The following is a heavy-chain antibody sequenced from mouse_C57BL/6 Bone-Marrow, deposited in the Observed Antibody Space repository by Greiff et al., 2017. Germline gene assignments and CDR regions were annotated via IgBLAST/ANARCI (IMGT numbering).Heavy chain of an antibody. CDR1: GYTFTDYY. J-gene: IGHJ4*01. CDR3: ARYYGSSYGAMDY. D-gene: IGHD1-1*01. CDR2: INPNNGGT. V-gene: IGHV1-26*01. Sequence: EVQLQQSGPELVKPGASVKISCKASGYTFTDYYMNWVKQSHGKSLEWIGDINPNNGGTSYNQKFKGKATLTVDKSSSTAYMELRSLTSEDSAVYYCARYYGSSYGAMDYGGQGTSVTVSS.